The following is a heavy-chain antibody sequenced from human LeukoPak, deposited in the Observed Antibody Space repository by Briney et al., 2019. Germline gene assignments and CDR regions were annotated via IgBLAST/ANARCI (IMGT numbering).Heavy chain of an antibody. CDR1: GFTFSSYS. J-gene: IGHJ4*02. Sequence: GGSLRLSCAASGFTFSSYSMNWVRQAPGKGLEWVSYISSSGSTIYYADSVKGRFTISRDNAKNSLYLQMNSLRAEDTAVYYCARDSPHGPDYWGQGTLVTASS. D-gene: IGHD5-24*01. CDR3: ARDSPHGPDY. CDR2: ISSSGSTI. V-gene: IGHV3-48*04.